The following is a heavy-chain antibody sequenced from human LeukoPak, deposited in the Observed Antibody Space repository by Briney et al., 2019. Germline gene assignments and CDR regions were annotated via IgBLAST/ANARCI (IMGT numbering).Heavy chain of an antibody. D-gene: IGHD1-26*01. CDR1: GFTVSSNY. CDR3: ARSYGTYYYGMDV. CDR2: IYSGGTT. J-gene: IGHJ6*02. V-gene: IGHV3-53*01. Sequence: PGGSLRLSCAASGFTVSSNYMTWVRQAPGRGLEWVSVIYSGGTTYYADSVKGRFIISNDNSKNTLYLQMSSLRAEDTAVYYCARSYGTYYYGMDVWGQGTTVTVSS.